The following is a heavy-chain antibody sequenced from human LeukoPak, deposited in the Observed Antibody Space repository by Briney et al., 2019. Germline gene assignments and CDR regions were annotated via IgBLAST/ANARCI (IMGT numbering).Heavy chain of an antibody. CDR2: ISPYNGNT. CDR3: ARAPIVVVTAIVDAFDI. V-gene: IGHV1-18*01. D-gene: IGHD2-21*02. J-gene: IGHJ3*02. Sequence: ASVKVFCKASDYTFTTYGISWVRQAPGQGLEWMGWISPYNGNTNYAQKLQGRVTMTTDTSTSTAYMELRALRSDDTAVYYCARAPIVVVTAIVDAFDIWGQGTMVTVSS. CDR1: DYTFTTYG.